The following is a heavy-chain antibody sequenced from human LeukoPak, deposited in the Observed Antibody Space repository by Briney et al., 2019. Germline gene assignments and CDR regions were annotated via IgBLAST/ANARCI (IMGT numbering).Heavy chain of an antibody. CDR1: GGSISSYY. D-gene: IGHD3-3*01. J-gene: IGHJ6*03. CDR3: ARGSDYDFWSGYPYYYYYYYMDV. Sequence: PSETLSLTCTVSGGSISSYYWSWIRQPPGKGLEWIGYIYYSGSTNYNPSLKSRVTMSVDTSKNQFSLKLSSVTAADTAVYYCARGSDYDFWSGYPYYYYYYYMDVWGKGTTVTVSS. V-gene: IGHV4-59*12. CDR2: IYYSGST.